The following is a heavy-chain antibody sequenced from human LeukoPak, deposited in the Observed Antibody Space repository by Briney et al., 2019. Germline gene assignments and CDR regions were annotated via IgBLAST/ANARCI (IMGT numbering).Heavy chain of an antibody. V-gene: IGHV4-59*01. CDR1: GGSISSYY. CDR2: IYHSGST. D-gene: IGHD1-7*01. Sequence: PSETLSLTCTVSGGSISSYYWSWIRQPPGKGLEWIGYIYHSGSTNYNPSLKSRVTISVDTSKNQFSLKLSSVTAADTAVYYCARVYNWNYPFDYWGQGTLVTVSS. J-gene: IGHJ4*02. CDR3: ARVYNWNYPFDY.